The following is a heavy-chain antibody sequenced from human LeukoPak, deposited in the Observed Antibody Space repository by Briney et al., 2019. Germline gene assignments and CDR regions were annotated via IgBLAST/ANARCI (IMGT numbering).Heavy chain of an antibody. D-gene: IGHD6-19*01. CDR2: ISGSGGST. Sequence: GGSLRLSCAASGFTVSSYWMHWVRQAPGKGLEWVSAISGSGGSTYYADSVKGRFTISRDNSKNTLYLQMNSLRAEDTAVYYCAKDKAQWLVMGAFDYWGQGTLVTVSS. CDR1: GFTVSSYW. V-gene: IGHV3-23*01. J-gene: IGHJ4*02. CDR3: AKDKAQWLVMGAFDY.